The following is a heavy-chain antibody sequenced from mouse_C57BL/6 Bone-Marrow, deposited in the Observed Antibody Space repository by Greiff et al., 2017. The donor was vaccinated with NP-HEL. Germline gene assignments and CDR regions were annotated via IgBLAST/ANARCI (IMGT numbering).Heavy chain of an antibody. J-gene: IGHJ4*01. CDR1: GFTFSDFY. V-gene: IGHV7-1*01. Sequence: EVMLVESGGGLVQSGRSLRLSCATSGFTFSDFYMEWVRQAPGKGLEWIAASRNKANDYTTEYSASVKGRFIVSRDTSQSILYLQMNALRAEDTAIYYCARDKLGRKAMDYWGQGTSVTVSS. D-gene: IGHD4-1*01. CDR3: ARDKLGRKAMDY. CDR2: SRNKANDYTT.